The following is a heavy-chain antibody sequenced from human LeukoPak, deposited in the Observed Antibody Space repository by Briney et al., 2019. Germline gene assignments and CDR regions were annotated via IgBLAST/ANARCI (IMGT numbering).Heavy chain of an antibody. CDR3: ARDHSSGYLDY. D-gene: IGHD3-22*01. J-gene: IGHJ4*02. V-gene: IGHV3-33*01. Sequence: GGSLRLSCAASGFTFSSYGMHWVRQAPGKGLEWVAVIWYDGSNKYYADSVKGRFTISRDNSKNTLYLQMNSLRAEDTAVYYCARDHSSGYLDYWGQGTLVTVSS. CDR2: IWYDGSNK. CDR1: GFTFSSYG.